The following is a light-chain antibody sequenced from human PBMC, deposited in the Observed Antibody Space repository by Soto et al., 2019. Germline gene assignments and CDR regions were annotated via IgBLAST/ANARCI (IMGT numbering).Light chain of an antibody. CDR1: QSVSSSS. V-gene: IGKV3-20*01. CDR2: AAS. Sequence: EIVLTQSPGTLSLSPGERATLSCRASQSVSSSSLAWYQQKPGQAPRLLIYAASSRASGIPGRFSGSGSGTDFTLNIIRLEPEDFAVYYCQQYVGTPPKYTFGQGTKLEIK. CDR3: QQYVGTPPKYT. J-gene: IGKJ2*01.